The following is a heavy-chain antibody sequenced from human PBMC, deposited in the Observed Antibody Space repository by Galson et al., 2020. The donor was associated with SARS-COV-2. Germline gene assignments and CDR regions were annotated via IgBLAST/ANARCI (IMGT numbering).Heavy chain of an antibody. V-gene: IGHV3-7*01. D-gene: IGHD3-10*01. J-gene: IGHJ2*01. Sequence: AGSLRLSCAASGFTFSSYWMSWVRQAPGKGLEWVANIKQDGSEKYYVDSVKGRFTISRDNANNSLDLQMNSLRAEDTAVYYCARGLWFGESYLYFDLWGRGTLVTVSS. CDR3: ARGLWFGESYLYFDL. CDR1: GFTFSSYW. CDR2: IKQDGSEK.